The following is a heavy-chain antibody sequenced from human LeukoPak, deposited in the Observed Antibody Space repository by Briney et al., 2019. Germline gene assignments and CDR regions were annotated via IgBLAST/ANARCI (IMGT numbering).Heavy chain of an antibody. D-gene: IGHD3-22*01. CDR1: GGSISSSNW. CDR3: ASQYDSSGYYYFDY. CDR2: IYYSGST. J-gene: IGHJ4*02. V-gene: IGHV4-4*02. Sequence: SGTLSLTCAVSGGSISSSNWWSWVRQPPGKGLEWIGSIYYSGSTYYSPSLKSRVTISVDTSKNQFSLKLSSVTAADTAVYYCASQYDSSGYYYFDYWGQGTLVTVSS.